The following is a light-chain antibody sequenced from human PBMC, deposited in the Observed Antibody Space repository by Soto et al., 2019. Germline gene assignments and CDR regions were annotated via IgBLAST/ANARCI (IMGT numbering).Light chain of an antibody. Sequence: ALTQPASVSGSPGQTITISCTGTSSDIGGYNAVSWYQHHPGKAPKLIIYEVTHRPAGISDRFSASKSGNTASLTISGLQAEDEADYYCNSFRVNHLYVFGTGTKVTVL. CDR3: NSFRVNHLYV. V-gene: IGLV2-14*01. CDR2: EVT. CDR1: SSDIGGYNA. J-gene: IGLJ1*01.